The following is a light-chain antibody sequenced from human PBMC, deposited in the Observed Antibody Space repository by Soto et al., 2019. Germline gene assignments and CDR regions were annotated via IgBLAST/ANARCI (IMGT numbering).Light chain of an antibody. V-gene: IGKV3-11*01. J-gene: IGKJ1*01. CDR1: QSIGLA. Sequence: EIVLTQSPATLSLSPGERATLSCRASQSIGLAIAWYQHKPGQAPRLLIFDASQRATGIPARFRGSGSGTDFTLSISSLEPEDFAVYYCQQRTDRPPWTFGQGTQVDIK. CDR2: DAS. CDR3: QQRTDRPPWT.